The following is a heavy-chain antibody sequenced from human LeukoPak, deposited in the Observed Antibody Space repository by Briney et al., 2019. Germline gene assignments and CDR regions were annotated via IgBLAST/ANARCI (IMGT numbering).Heavy chain of an antibody. V-gene: IGHV4-59*08. CDR1: GGSISSYY. CDR3: ARGSRIAARWRLLKPRYYFDY. Sequence: PSETLSLTCTVSGGSISSYYWSWIRQPPGKGLEWIGYIYYSGSTNYNPSLKSRVTISVDTSKNQFSLKLSSVTAADTAVYYCARGSRIAARWRLLKPRYYFDYWGQGTLVTVSS. D-gene: IGHD6-6*01. J-gene: IGHJ4*02. CDR2: IYYSGST.